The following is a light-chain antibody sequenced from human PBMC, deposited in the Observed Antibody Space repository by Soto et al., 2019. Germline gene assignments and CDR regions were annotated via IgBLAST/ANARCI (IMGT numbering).Light chain of an antibody. J-gene: IGKJ5*01. V-gene: IGKV1-9*01. CDR2: PAS. CDR3: QQLNSFPIT. Sequence: DIQITQSPSSLSASVGDIVTITCRASQGISSWLAWYQQKPGKAPKLLIYPASTLQSGVPSRFSGSGSGTEFTLTISSLPPEDFEPYYCQQLNSFPITFGQGTRLEIK. CDR1: QGISSW.